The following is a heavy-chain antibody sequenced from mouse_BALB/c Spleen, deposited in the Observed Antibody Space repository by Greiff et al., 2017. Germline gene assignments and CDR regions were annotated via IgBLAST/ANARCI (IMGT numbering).Heavy chain of an antibody. V-gene: IGHV1S29*02. D-gene: IGHD2-4*01. Sequence: VQLKQSGPELVKPGASVKISCKASGYTFTDYNMHWVKQSHGKSLEWIGYIYPYNGGTGYNQKFKSKATLTVDNSSSTAYMELRSLTSEDSAVYYCARGTIYYDYDGFAYWGQGTLVTVSA. J-gene: IGHJ3*01. CDR2: IYPYNGGT. CDR3: ARGTIYYDYDGFAY. CDR1: GYTFTDYN.